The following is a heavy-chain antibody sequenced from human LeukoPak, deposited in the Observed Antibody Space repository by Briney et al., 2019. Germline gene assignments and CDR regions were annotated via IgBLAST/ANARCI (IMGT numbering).Heavy chain of an antibody. CDR2: IYTSGST. CDR1: GGSISYFY. J-gene: IGHJ4*02. CDR3: AKHYMGSSYNRGLDY. V-gene: IGHV4-4*07. D-gene: IGHD3-10*01. Sequence: SETLSLTCTVSGGSISYFYWSWIRQPAGKGLEWIGRIYTSGSTSYNPSLKSRVTMSVDTSKNQFSLKLSPVTAADTAIYYCAKHYMGSSYNRGLDYWGQGTLVTVSS.